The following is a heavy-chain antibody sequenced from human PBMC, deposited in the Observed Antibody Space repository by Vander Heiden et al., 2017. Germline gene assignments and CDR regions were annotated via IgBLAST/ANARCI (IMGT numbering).Heavy chain of an antibody. Sequence: EVQLLESGGGLGQPGGSLRLSCAASGFTFSTYAMTWVRQAPGKGLQWVSSISGSGGTTYYADSVKGRFTISRDNSKNTLYVQMNSLRAEDTAMYYCAKEWAGDPLWWGQGTLVTVSS. J-gene: IGHJ4*02. D-gene: IGHD7-27*01. CDR1: GFTFSTYA. CDR3: AKEWAGDPLW. V-gene: IGHV3-23*01. CDR2: ISGSGGTT.